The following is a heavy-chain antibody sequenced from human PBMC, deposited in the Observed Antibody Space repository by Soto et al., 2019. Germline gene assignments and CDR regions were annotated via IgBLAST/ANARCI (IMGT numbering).Heavy chain of an antibody. Sequence: SQTLSLTCATSGDSVSSNSAAWNWIRQSPSRGLEWLGRTYYRSKWYNDYAVSVKSRITINPDTSKNQFSLQLNSVTPEDTAVYYCARDEWLAYYYYYGMDVWGQGTTVTVSS. V-gene: IGHV6-1*01. CDR3: ARDEWLAYYYYYGMDV. CDR1: GDSVSSNSAA. J-gene: IGHJ6*02. CDR2: TYYRSKWYN. D-gene: IGHD6-19*01.